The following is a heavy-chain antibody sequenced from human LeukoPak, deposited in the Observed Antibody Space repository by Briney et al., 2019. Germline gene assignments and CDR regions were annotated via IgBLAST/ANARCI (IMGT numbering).Heavy chain of an antibody. CDR1: GGSISSGDYD. Sequence: SETLSLTCTVSGGSISSGDYDWGWIRQPPGKGPEWIGSIHHTGSTYYNLSFKSRVTISVDTSNTQFSLRLRSVPAADTAVYYCARRGTQWYFDYWGQGTLVTVSS. CDR3: ARRGTQWYFDY. D-gene: IGHD6-19*01. CDR2: IHHTGST. V-gene: IGHV4-39*01. J-gene: IGHJ4*02.